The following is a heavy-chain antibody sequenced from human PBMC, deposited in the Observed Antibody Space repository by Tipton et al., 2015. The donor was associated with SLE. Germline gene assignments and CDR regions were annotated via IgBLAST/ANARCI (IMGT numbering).Heavy chain of an antibody. J-gene: IGHJ4*02. D-gene: IGHD3-16*01. CDR3: GGDQVGVGAFDY. Sequence: GLVKPSETLSLTCTVSGGSISSYYWSWIRQPPGKGLEWIGYIHHSGSANYNPSLKSRVTISVDTSKTQFSLKLSSVTAAATAGYFCGGDQVGVGAFDYWGQGTLVTVSP. V-gene: IGHV4-59*01. CDR1: GGSISSYY. CDR2: IHHSGSA.